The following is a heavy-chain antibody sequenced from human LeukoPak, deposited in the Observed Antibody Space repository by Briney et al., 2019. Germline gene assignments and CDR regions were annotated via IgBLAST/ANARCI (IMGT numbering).Heavy chain of an antibody. CDR2: ISSSGST. D-gene: IGHD3-10*01. J-gene: IGHJ6*03. V-gene: IGHV4-61*02. CDR3: ARNRWFGRPYYYYMDV. CDR1: GDSISSGDYY. Sequence: SQTLSLTCTVSGDSISSGDYYWSWIRQPAGKGLEWIGRISSSGSTNYNPSLKSRVTISVDTSKNQFSLKLSSVTAADTAAYYCARNRWFGRPYYYYMDVWGKGTTVTISS.